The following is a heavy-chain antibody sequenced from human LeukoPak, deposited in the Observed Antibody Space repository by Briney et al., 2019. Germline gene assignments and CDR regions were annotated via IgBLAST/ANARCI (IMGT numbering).Heavy chain of an antibody. D-gene: IGHD2-21*02. J-gene: IGHJ4*02. CDR1: GGSISSGSYY. Sequence: PSQTLSLTCTVSGGSISSGSYYWSWIRQPAGKGLEWIGYIYYSGSTNYNPSLKSRVTISVDTSKNQFSLKLSSVTAADTAVYYCARVRAYCGGDCYSDYFDYWAREPWSPSPQ. CDR2: IYYSGST. CDR3: ARVRAYCGGDCYSDYFDY. V-gene: IGHV4-61*10.